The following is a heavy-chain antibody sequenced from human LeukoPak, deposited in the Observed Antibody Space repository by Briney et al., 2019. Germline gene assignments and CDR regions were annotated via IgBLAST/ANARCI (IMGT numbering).Heavy chain of an antibody. CDR3: ARDVGSSWYVFDY. CDR1: EYTFTGYY. CDR2: INPNSGGT. Sequence: GASVKVSCKASEYTFTGYYMHWVRQAPGQGLEWMGWINPNSGGTNYAQKFQGRVTMTRDTSISTAYMELSRLRSDDTAVYYCARDVGSSWYVFDYWGQGTLVTVSS. D-gene: IGHD6-13*01. J-gene: IGHJ4*02. V-gene: IGHV1-2*02.